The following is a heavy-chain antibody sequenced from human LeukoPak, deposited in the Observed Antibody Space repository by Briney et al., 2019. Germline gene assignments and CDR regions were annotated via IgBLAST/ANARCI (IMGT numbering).Heavy chain of an antibody. Sequence: SETLSLTCTVSGGSIGSGGYYWSWIRQHPGRGLEWIGYISYSGSTYYNPSLKSRVTISVDTSRNQFSLKLSSVTAADTAVYYCARDLGYCTSTSCRYFDFWGQGTLVTVSS. CDR1: GGSIGSGGYY. D-gene: IGHD2-2*01. V-gene: IGHV4-31*03. J-gene: IGHJ4*02. CDR2: ISYSGST. CDR3: ARDLGYCTSTSCRYFDF.